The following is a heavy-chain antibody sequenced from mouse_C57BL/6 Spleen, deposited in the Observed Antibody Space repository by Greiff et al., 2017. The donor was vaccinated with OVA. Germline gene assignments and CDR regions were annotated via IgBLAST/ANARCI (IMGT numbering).Heavy chain of an antibody. Sequence: VHVKQSGPELVKPGASVKISCKASGYSFTGYYMHWVKQSHGNILDWIGYIYPYNGVSSYNQKFKGKATLTVDKSSSTAYMELRSLTSEDSAVYYCARTGTERAFDYWGQGTTLTVSS. D-gene: IGHD4-1*01. CDR1: GYSFTGYY. CDR2: IYPYNGVS. J-gene: IGHJ2*01. V-gene: IGHV1-31*01. CDR3: ARTGTERAFDY.